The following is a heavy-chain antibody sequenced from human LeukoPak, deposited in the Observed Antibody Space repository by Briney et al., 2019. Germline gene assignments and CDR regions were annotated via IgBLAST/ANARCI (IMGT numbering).Heavy chain of an antibody. CDR2: INHSGST. CDR3: ARRISIAARPADWFDP. Sequence: PSETLSLTCAVYGGSFSGYYWSWIRQPPGKGLEWIGEINHSGSTNYNPSLKSRVTISVDTSKNQFSLKLSSVTAADTAVYYCARRISIAARPADWFDPWGQGTLVTVSS. J-gene: IGHJ5*02. D-gene: IGHD6-6*01. V-gene: IGHV4-34*01. CDR1: GGSFSGYY.